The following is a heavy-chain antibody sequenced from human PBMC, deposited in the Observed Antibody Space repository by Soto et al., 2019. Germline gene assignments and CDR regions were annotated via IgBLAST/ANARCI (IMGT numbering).Heavy chain of an antibody. CDR2: ISAYNGNT. Sequence: ASVKVSCKASGYTFTSYGISWVRQAPGQGLERMGWISAYNGNTNYAQKLQGRVILTTDTSTSTAYMELRSLRSDDMAVYYCVRDLLTLTGYYGYFDYWGQGTLVTVSS. D-gene: IGHD3-9*01. CDR1: GYTFTSYG. CDR3: VRDLLTLTGYYGYFDY. J-gene: IGHJ4*02. V-gene: IGHV1-18*03.